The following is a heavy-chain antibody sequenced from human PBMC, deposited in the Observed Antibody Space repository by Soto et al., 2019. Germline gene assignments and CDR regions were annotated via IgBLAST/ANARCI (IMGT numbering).Heavy chain of an antibody. CDR3: ATVRYGQYFFYGMDV. V-gene: IGHV5-10-1*01. CDR2: IDPTDSYT. Sequence: GESLKISCKGSGYRFTSYWISWVRQMPGKGLEWMGRIDPTDSYTNYSPSFHGHVTISADKSLSTAYLHWSSLKASDTAMYYYATVRYGQYFFYGMDVWGQGTTVTVSS. J-gene: IGHJ6*02. D-gene: IGHD4-17*01. CDR1: GYRFTSYW.